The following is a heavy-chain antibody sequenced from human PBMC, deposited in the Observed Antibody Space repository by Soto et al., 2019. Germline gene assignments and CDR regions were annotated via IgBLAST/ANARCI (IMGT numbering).Heavy chain of an antibody. CDR1: VFTCSSYS. CDR2: ISSSSSYI. Sequence: GPLRLSCAASVFTCSSYSMNWVRQAPGKGLEWVSSISSSSSYIYYADSVKGRFTISRDNAKNSLYLQMNSLRAEDTAVYYCASVRRDGYNLDYWGQGTLVTVSS. V-gene: IGHV3-21*01. J-gene: IGHJ4*02. D-gene: IGHD5-12*01. CDR3: ASVRRDGYNLDY.